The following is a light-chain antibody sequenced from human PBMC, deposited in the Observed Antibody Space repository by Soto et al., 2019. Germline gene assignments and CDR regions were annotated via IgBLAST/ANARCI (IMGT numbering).Light chain of an antibody. J-gene: IGLJ2*01. CDR2: QDT. CDR1: KLGDRY. V-gene: IGLV3-1*01. CDR3: QAWDSSTVV. Sequence: SYELTQPPSVSVSPGQTASITCSGDKLGDRYVCWYQQKPGQSPVLVIYQDTKRPSGIPERFSGSNSGNTATRTISGTEAMEEADYYCQAWDSSTVVFGGGTKLTVL.